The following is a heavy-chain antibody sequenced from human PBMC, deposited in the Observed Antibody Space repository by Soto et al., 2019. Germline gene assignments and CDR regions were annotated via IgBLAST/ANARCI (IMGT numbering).Heavy chain of an antibody. V-gene: IGHV4-34*01. CDR3: ARRTQWLALYYFDY. J-gene: IGHJ4*02. CDR1: GGSFSGYY. D-gene: IGHD6-19*01. Sequence: PSETLSLTCAVYGGSFSGYYWSWIRQPPGKGLEWIGEINHSGSTNYNPSLKSRVTISVDTSKNQFSLKLSSVTAADTAVYYCARRTQWLALYYFDYWGQGTLVTVSS. CDR2: INHSGST.